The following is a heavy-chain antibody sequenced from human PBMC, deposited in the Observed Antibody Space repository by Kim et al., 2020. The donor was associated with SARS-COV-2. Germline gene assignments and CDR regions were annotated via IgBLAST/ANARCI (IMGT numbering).Heavy chain of an antibody. D-gene: IGHD3-16*01. J-gene: IGHJ3*02. V-gene: IGHV1-69*04. Sequence: FQGRVTVTADKSTSTAYMELSSLRSEDTAVYYCARGTGIMITFGADAFDIWGQGTVVTVSS. CDR3: ARGTGIMITFGADAFDI.